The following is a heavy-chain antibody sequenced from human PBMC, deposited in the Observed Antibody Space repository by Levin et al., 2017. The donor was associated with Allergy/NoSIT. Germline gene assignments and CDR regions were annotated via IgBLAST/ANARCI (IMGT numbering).Heavy chain of an antibody. J-gene: IGHJ4*02. Sequence: HGESLKISCAASGFTFSTHSMNWVRQAPGKGLEWVSYISRGSDTIYYADSVKGRFTISRDNAKNSLYLQMNSLRDEDTAVYYCARDIAASADPFDYWGQGTLVTVSS. CDR1: GFTFSTHS. CDR2: ISRGSDTI. CDR3: ARDIAASADPFDY. V-gene: IGHV3-48*02. D-gene: IGHD6-13*01.